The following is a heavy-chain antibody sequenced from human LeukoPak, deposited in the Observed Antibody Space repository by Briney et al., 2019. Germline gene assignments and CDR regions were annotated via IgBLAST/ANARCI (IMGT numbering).Heavy chain of an antibody. D-gene: IGHD2-8*02. CDR2: IHTSGST. CDR1: GGSISSGSYY. Sequence: TSQTLSLTCTVSGGSISSGSYYWSWIRQPAGKGLEWIGRIHTSGSTNYNPSLKSRVTISVDTSKNQFSLKLSSVTAADTAVYYCASNQAALVAFYYYYMDVWGKGTTVTVSS. J-gene: IGHJ6*03. V-gene: IGHV4-61*02. CDR3: ASNQAALVAFYYYYMDV.